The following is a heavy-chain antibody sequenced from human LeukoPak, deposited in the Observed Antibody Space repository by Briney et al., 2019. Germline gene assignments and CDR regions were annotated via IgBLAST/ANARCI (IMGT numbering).Heavy chain of an antibody. CDR3: AREWGGYERGSSELDY. J-gene: IGHJ4*02. CDR2: IIPIFGTA. V-gene: IGHV1-69*01. Sequence: ASVKVSCKASGGTFSSYGISWVRQAPGQGLEWMGGIIPIFGTAKYAQKFQGRVTITADESTSTAYMELSSLRSEDTAVYYCAREWGGYERGSSELDYWGQGTLVTVSS. D-gene: IGHD3-16*01. CDR1: GGTFSSYG.